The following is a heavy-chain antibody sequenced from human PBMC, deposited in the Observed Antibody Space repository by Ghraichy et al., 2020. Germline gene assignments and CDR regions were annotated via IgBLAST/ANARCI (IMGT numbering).Heavy chain of an antibody. D-gene: IGHD6-13*01. J-gene: IGHJ6*02. Sequence: SVKVSCKASGGTFSSYAISWVRQAPGQGLEWMGGIIPIFGTANYAQKFQGRVTITADESTSTAYMELSSLRSEDTAVYYCARVPLIAAALRGEVRYYGMDVWGQGTTVTVSS. CDR2: IIPIFGTA. CDR3: ARVPLIAAALRGEVRYYGMDV. CDR1: GGTFSSYA. V-gene: IGHV1-69*13.